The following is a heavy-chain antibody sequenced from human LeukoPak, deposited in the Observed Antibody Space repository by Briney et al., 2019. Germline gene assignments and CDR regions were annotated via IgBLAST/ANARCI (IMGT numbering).Heavy chain of an antibody. J-gene: IGHJ4*02. CDR1: GGSISSSSYY. CDR2: IYYSGYT. D-gene: IGHD2-2*01. CDR3: ARDYQQLDNAFDY. Sequence: SETLSLTCTVSGGSISSSSYYWGWIRQPPGKGLEWIGSIYYSGYTYYNPSFKSRLTISVDTSKNQLSLKLSSVTAADTAVYYCARDYQQLDNAFDYWGQGILVTVSS. V-gene: IGHV4-39*02.